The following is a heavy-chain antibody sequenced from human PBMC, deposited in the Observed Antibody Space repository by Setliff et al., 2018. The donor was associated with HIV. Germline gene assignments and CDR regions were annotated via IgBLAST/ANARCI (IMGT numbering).Heavy chain of an antibody. J-gene: IGHJ2*01. V-gene: IGHV4-34*01. D-gene: IGHD1-26*01. CDR1: GGSFNNYS. CDR3: ARHRYNWYFDV. Sequence: SETLSLTCGVFGGSFNNYSWNWFRQPPGRGLEWIGEISHSGSTSYNSSLKSRVTMSVDTAKNQFSLEMRSLTAADTALYYCARHRYNWYFDVWGRGTLVTV. CDR2: ISHSGST.